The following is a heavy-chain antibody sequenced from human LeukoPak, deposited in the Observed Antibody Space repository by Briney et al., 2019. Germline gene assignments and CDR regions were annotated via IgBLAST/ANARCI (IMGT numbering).Heavy chain of an antibody. D-gene: IGHD3-22*01. CDR1: GGSFSGYY. CDR3: ARHSTYYYDSSGYLDY. Sequence: PSETLSLTCAVYGGSFSGYYWSWIRQPPGKGLEWIGEINHSGSTNYNPSLKSRVTISVDTSKNQFSLKLSSVTAADTAVYYCARHSTYYYDSSGYLDYWGQGTLVTVSS. V-gene: IGHV4-34*01. CDR2: INHSGST. J-gene: IGHJ4*02.